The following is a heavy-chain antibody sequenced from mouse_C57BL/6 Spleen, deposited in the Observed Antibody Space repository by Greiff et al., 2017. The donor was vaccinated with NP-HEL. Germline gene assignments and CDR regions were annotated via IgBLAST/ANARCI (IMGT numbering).Heavy chain of an antibody. Sequence: VQLQQPGAELVMPGASVKLSCKASGYTFTSYWMHWVKQRPGQGLEWIGEIDPSDSYTNYNQKFKGKSTLTVDKSSSTAYMQLSSLTSEDSAVYYCALYGGYSRFAYWGQGTLVTVSA. J-gene: IGHJ3*01. CDR3: ALYGGYSRFAY. V-gene: IGHV1-69*01. CDR1: GYTFTSYW. CDR2: IDPSDSYT. D-gene: IGHD2-3*01.